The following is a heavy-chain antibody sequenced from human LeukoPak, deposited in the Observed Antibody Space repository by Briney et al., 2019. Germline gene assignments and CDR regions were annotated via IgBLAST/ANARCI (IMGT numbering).Heavy chain of an antibody. V-gene: IGHV1-18*01. CDR1: VYTFTSYG. Sequence: ASVNVSRKASVYTFTSYGISWVRQAPGQGLEWMGWISVYIGTTNYAQTLQGRVTMTTDRSTSTSYMKLRSLTSEDTAVYYCAIGAMTTLYYFDYWGQGTLVTVSS. CDR2: ISVYIGTT. J-gene: IGHJ4*02. CDR3: AIGAMTTLYYFDY. D-gene: IGHD4-17*01.